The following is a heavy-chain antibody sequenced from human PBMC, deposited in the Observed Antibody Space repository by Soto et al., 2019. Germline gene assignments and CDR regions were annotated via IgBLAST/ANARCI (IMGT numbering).Heavy chain of an antibody. CDR3: ARDSADYGEGGGMDV. CDR2: IIPILGIA. CDR1: GGTFSSYT. D-gene: IGHD4-17*01. Sequence: AASVKVSCKASGGTFSSYTISWVRQAPGQGLEWMGRIIPILGIANYAQKFQGRVTITADKSTSTAYMELSSLRSEDTAVYYCARDSADYGEGGGMDVWGQGTTVTVSS. J-gene: IGHJ6*02. V-gene: IGHV1-69*04.